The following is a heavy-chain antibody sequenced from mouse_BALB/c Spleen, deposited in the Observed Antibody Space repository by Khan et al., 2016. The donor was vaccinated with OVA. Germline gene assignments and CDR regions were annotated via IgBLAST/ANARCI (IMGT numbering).Heavy chain of an antibody. J-gene: IGHJ4*01. CDR3: ARETARALHAMDY. CDR2: IDPENGNT. V-gene: IGHV14-1*02. Sequence: EVQLQESGAELVRPGALVKLSCKVSGFNIKDYYMHWVKQRPEQGLEWIGWIDPENGNTIYDSKFQGKASITADTSSNTAYLQPSSLTSEDTAVYNCARETARALHAMDYWGQGTSVTVSS. D-gene: IGHD3-2*01. CDR1: GFNIKDYY.